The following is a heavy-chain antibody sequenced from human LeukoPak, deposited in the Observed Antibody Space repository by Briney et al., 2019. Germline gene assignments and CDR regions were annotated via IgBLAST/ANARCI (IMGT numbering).Heavy chain of an antibody. J-gene: IGHJ6*03. Sequence: KPSETLSLTCTVSGGSISSYYWSWIRQPAGKGLEWIGRIYTSGSTNYNPSLKSRVTISVDTSKNQFSLKLSSVTAADTAVYYCARETPPIVVVPAANQGTYYYYMDVWGKGTTVTVSS. V-gene: IGHV4-4*07. CDR3: ARETPPIVVVPAANQGTYYYYMDV. CDR1: GGSISSYY. CDR2: IYTSGST. D-gene: IGHD2-2*01.